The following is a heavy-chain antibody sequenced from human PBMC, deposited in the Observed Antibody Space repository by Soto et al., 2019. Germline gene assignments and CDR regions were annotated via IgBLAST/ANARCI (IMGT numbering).Heavy chain of an antibody. CDR2: IKFDGSEK. CDR3: VKDGGYCSSSTCYAPRNHYFDS. V-gene: IGHV3-7*03. J-gene: IGHJ4*02. D-gene: IGHD2-2*01. Sequence: GGSLRLSCEASGFTFSYYWMSWVRQAPGKGPEWVANIKFDGSEKQYVDSVRGRFTISRDNSRSSLSLQMNSLRAGDTAVYYCVKDGGYCSSSTCYAPRNHYFDSWGQGTLVTVSS. CDR1: GFTFSYYW.